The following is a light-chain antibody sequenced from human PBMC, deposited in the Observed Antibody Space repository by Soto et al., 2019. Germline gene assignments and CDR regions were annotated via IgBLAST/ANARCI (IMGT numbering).Light chain of an antibody. Sequence: DIVLTQSPAILSLSPGERATLSCRTNQTVSTYLAWYQHKTGQAPRLLIYSASKRATGIPARFSGSGSGTDFTLTISSLEPEDFAFYYCQQRDSWPLTFGGGTKVDIK. CDR3: QQRDSWPLT. CDR1: QTVSTY. V-gene: IGKV3-11*01. J-gene: IGKJ4*01. CDR2: SAS.